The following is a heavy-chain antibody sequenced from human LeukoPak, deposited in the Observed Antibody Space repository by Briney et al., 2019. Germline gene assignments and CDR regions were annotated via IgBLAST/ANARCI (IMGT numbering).Heavy chain of an antibody. D-gene: IGHD1-26*01. Sequence: PGGSLRLSCAASGLTFSNYWMSWVRQAPGKGLEWVANIKEDGSEKYYVDSMKGRFTISRDNAKNSLYLQMNSLRAEDTAVYYCARDRSGVGATLYWGQGTLVTVSS. CDR3: ARDRSGVGATLY. CDR1: GLTFSNYW. V-gene: IGHV3-7*01. J-gene: IGHJ4*02. CDR2: IKEDGSEK.